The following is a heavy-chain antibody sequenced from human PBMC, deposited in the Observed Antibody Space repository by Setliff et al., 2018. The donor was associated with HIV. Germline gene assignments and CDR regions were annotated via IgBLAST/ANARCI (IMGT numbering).Heavy chain of an antibody. J-gene: IGHJ4*02. CDR3: ATSTSRFFWNGFYQGGFGSRNSHSFEN. CDR2: MHPNSGAT. D-gene: IGHD3-3*01. Sequence: ASVKVSCKTSGYTFTASYLHWVRQAPGQGLQWMGWMHPNSGATKYAQKFRDRVTLTGDTSISTASMELSSLKSEDTAMYYCATSTSRFFWNGFYQGGFGSRNSHSFENWGQGTLVTVSS. V-gene: IGHV1-2*02. CDR1: GYTFTASY.